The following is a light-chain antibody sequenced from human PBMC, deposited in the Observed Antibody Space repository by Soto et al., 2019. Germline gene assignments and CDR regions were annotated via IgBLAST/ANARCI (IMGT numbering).Light chain of an antibody. CDR2: GAS. V-gene: IGKV3-20*01. CDR1: QSVTSNY. J-gene: IGKJ1*01. Sequence: EIVLTQSPGTLSLSPGERATLSCRASQSVTSNYLAWCQQRPGQAPRLLIYGASSRATGIPDRFSGSGSGTDFTLTVSRLEPEDFAVYYCQQYAGSATFGQGTKVEIK. CDR3: QQYAGSAT.